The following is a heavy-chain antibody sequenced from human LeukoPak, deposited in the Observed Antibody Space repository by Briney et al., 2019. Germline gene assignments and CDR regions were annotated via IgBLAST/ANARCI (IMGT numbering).Heavy chain of an antibody. V-gene: IGHV3-21*04. CDR1: GFTFSSYS. CDR2: ISSSSSYI. Sequence: GGSLRLSCAASGFTFSSYSMNWVRQAPGKGLEWVSSISSSSSYIYYADSVKGRFTISRDNAKKLLFLQMNSLRAEDTAVYYCAKNTVAAPLSRTKNYYYYMDVWGKGTTVTISS. D-gene: IGHD1-14*01. J-gene: IGHJ6*03. CDR3: AKNTVAAPLSRTKNYYYYMDV.